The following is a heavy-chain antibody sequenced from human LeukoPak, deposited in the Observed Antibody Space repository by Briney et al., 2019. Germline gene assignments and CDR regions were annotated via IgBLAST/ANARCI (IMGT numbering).Heavy chain of an antibody. D-gene: IGHD3-3*01. V-gene: IGHV3-11*04. CDR2: ISSSGSTI. Sequence: GGSLRLSCAASGFTFSDYYMSWIRQAPGKGLEWVSYISSSGSTIYYADPVKGRFTISRDNAKNSLYLQMNSLRAEDTAVYYCARRFWSGYFYFDYWGQGTLVTVSS. CDR3: ARRFWSGYFYFDY. CDR1: GFTFSDYY. J-gene: IGHJ4*02.